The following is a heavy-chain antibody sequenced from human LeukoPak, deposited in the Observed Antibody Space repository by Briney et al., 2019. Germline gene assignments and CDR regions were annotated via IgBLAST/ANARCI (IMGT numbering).Heavy chain of an antibody. CDR1: GFTVSSNY. D-gene: IGHD3-10*01. Sequence: PGGSLRLSCAASGFTVSSNYMSWVRQAPGKGLEWVAVIWYDGTDKYYADSVKGRFTISRDDSKKMLYLQMNSLKDEDTAVYYCARERGGQDWDFDLWGRGTLVTVSS. CDR2: IWYDGTDK. J-gene: IGHJ2*01. CDR3: ARERGGQDWDFDL. V-gene: IGHV3-33*08.